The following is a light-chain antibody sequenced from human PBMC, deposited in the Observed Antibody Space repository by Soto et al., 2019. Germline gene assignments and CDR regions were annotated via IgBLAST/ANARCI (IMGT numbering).Light chain of an antibody. CDR3: KQPSNWPYP. CDR2: DAS. V-gene: IGKV3-11*01. J-gene: IGKJ2*01. Sequence: EIVLTQSPATLSLSPGERATLSCRASQSVSSYLDWYQQKPGQAPRLLTYDASNRAPGIPARFSGSGSGTVFTLTISSLEPEDFAVYYFKQPSNWPYPFGQGTKLEIK. CDR1: QSVSSY.